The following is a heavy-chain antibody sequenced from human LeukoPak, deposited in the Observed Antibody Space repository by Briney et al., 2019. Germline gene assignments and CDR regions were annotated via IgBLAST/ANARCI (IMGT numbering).Heavy chain of an antibody. Sequence: PGGSLRLSCAASGFTFCSYGMHWVRQAPGKGLEWVAFIRYDGSNKYYADSVKGRFTISRDNSKNTLYLQMNSLRAEDTAVYYCARVAGRKPGIAAAGTYYYYYGMDVWGQGTTVTVSS. CDR3: ARVAGRKPGIAAAGTYYYYYGMDV. D-gene: IGHD6-13*01. CDR1: GFTFCSYG. J-gene: IGHJ6*02. CDR2: IRYDGSNK. V-gene: IGHV3-30*02.